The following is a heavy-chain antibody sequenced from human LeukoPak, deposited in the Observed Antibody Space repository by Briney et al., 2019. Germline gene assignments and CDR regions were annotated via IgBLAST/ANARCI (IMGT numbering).Heavy chain of an antibody. CDR1: GFTFSSYA. D-gene: IGHD3-10*01. CDR3: ARGHGSGSYYPTPFDP. CDR2: ISYDGSNK. V-gene: IGHV3-30*04. J-gene: IGHJ5*02. Sequence: GGSLRLSCAASGFTFSSYAMHWVRQAPGKGREWVAVISYDGSNKYYADSVKGRFTISRDNSKNTLYLQMNSLRAEDTAVYYCARGHGSGSYYPTPFDPWGQGTLVTVSS.